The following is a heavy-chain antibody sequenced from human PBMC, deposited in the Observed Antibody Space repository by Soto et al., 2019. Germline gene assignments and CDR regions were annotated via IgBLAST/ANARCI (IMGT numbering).Heavy chain of an antibody. D-gene: IGHD6-6*01. CDR2: INVGKGHT. CDR3: VKDHPSLSI. Sequence: GASVKVSCKASGYTFTDYTMHWVRQAPGQKFEWMGWINVGKGHTKYSQNFQGRLTITRDTSASTAYMELRSLSSEDTAVYYCVKDHPSLSIWGQGNLVTVSS. J-gene: IGHJ4*02. CDR1: GYTFTDYT. V-gene: IGHV1-3*01.